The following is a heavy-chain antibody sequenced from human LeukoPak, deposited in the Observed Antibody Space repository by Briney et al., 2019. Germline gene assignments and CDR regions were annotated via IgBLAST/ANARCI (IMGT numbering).Heavy chain of an antibody. CDR1: GYTFTGYY. V-gene: IGHV1-2*02. CDR3: ARGGEVLRFLEWLPGDY. J-gene: IGHJ4*02. Sequence: APVKVSCKASGYTFTGYYMHWVRQAPGQGPEWMGWVNPNSGGTNYAQNFQGRVTMTRDTSISTAYMELSRLRSDDTAVYYCARGGEVLRFLEWLPGDYWGQGTLVTVSS. D-gene: IGHD3-3*01. CDR2: VNPNSGGT.